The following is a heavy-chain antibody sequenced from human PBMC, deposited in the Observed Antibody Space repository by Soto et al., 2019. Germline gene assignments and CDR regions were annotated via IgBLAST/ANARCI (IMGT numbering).Heavy chain of an antibody. CDR3: ARNCYRGYDSNYFDY. Sequence: QVQLVQSGAEVKKPGSSVKVSCKASGGTFSSYTISWVRQAPGQGLEWMGRIIPILGIANYAQKFQGRVTISATKSTSTAYMELSSLRTEDTAVCNLARNCYRGYDSNYFDYWGQGTLVTVSS. V-gene: IGHV1-69*02. J-gene: IGHJ4*02. D-gene: IGHD5-12*01. CDR1: GGTFSSYT. CDR2: IIPILGIA.